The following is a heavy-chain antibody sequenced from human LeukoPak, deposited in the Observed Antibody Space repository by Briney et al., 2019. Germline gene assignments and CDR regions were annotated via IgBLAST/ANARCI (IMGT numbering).Heavy chain of an antibody. CDR1: GFTFSTYA. CDR3: VKDLYGWEPKSGDY. CDR2: ISSNGIST. D-gene: IGHD1-26*01. V-gene: IGHV3-64D*09. J-gene: IGHJ4*02. Sequence: PGGSLRLSCSASGFTFSTYAMHWVRQAPGKGLEYVSAISSNGISTYYADSVKGRFTISRDNSKSTLYLQMSSLRAEDTAVYYCVKDLYGWEPKSGDYWGQGTLVTVSS.